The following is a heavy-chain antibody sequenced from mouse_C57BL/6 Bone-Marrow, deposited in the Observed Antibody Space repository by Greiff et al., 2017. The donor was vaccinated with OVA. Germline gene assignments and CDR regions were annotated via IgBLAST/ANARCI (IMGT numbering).Heavy chain of an antibody. V-gene: IGHV1-19*01. CDR2: INPYNGGT. Sequence: EVQLQQSGPVLVKPGASVKMSCKASGYTFTDYYMNWVKQSHGKSLEWIGVINPYNGGTSYNQKFKGKATLTVDKSSSTAYMELNSLTSEDSAVYYCARIGGLYGSSYWYFDVWGTGTTVTVSS. CDR1: GYTFTDYY. J-gene: IGHJ1*03. CDR3: ARIGGLYGSSYWYFDV. D-gene: IGHD1-1*01.